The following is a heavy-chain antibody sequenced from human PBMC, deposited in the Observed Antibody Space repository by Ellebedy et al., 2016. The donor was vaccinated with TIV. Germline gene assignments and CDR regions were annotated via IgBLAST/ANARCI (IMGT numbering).Heavy chain of an antibody. CDR3: ARALRSYGYGDYYYYALDV. Sequence: MPSETLSLTCTVSGVTISSYYWSWVRQPPGKGLEWIGNIFDRRTTNYNPSLRGRVTISVDTTKNQVSLKLSSVTAADTAKYFCARALRSYGYGDYYYYALDVWGQGTTVTVSS. D-gene: IGHD5-18*01. CDR2: IFDRRTT. CDR1: GVTISSYY. J-gene: IGHJ6*02. V-gene: IGHV4-59*01.